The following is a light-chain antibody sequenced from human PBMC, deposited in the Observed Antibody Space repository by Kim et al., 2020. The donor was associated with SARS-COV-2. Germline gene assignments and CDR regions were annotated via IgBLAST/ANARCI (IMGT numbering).Light chain of an antibody. V-gene: IGKV3-11*01. Sequence: PGERATLSCRASQSVSSYLTWYQQKPGQAPRLLIYDASNRATGIPARFSGSGSGTDFTLTISSLEPEDFAVYYCQQRSNWPPTFGQGTKVDIK. CDR3: QQRSNWPPT. CDR1: QSVSSY. J-gene: IGKJ1*01. CDR2: DAS.